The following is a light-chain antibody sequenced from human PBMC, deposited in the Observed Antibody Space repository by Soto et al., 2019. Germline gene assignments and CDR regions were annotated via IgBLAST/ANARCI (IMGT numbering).Light chain of an antibody. V-gene: IGKV1-39*01. J-gene: IGKJ1*01. CDR3: QQYNSHWT. CDR1: QSISSY. Sequence: QMTQSPSSLSASVGDRVTITCRASQSISSYLNWYQQKPGKAPKLLIYAASSLQSGVPSRFSGIGSGTEFTLTISSLQPDDFATYYCQQYNSHWTFGQGTKVDIK. CDR2: AAS.